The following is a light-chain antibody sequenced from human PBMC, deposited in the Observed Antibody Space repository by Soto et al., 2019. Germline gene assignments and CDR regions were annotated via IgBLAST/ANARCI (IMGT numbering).Light chain of an antibody. Sequence: EIVLTQSPAALSLSSGERATLSCRASQSVGSYLAWYQQQPGQAPRLLISDASTRATGIPARFSGSGSGTDFTLTISSLEPEDFAVYYCQHRSIWPVSFGQGTRLEIK. CDR3: QHRSIWPVS. J-gene: IGKJ5*01. CDR1: QSVGSY. V-gene: IGKV3-11*01. CDR2: DAS.